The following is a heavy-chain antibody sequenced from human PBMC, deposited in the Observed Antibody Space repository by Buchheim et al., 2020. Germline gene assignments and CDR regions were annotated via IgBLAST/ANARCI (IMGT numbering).Heavy chain of an antibody. CDR3: ARVLVVPAATDY. Sequence: QVQLVESGGGVVQPGRSLRLSCAASGFTFSSYAMHWVRQAPGKGLEWVAVISYDGSNKYYADSVKGRFTISRDNSKNTLYLQMNSLRAEDTAVYYCARVLVVPAATDYWGQRAL. J-gene: IGHJ4*02. CDR2: ISYDGSNK. D-gene: IGHD2-2*01. CDR1: GFTFSSYA. V-gene: IGHV3-30-3*01.